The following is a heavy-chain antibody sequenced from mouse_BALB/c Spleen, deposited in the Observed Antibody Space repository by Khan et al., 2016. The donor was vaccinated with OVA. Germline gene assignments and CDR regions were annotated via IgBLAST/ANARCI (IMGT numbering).Heavy chain of an antibody. D-gene: IGHD2-4*01. CDR3: ARHDYDGMAY. J-gene: IGHJ3*01. Sequence: EVELVESGGGLVQPGGSLKLSCATSGFTFSDYYMYWVRQTPEKRLEWVAYISYGGGSTYYPDTVKGRFTISRDNAKNTLYLQMSHLKSEDTAMYYCARHDYDGMAYWGQGTLVTVSA. CDR2: ISYGGGST. CDR1: GFTFSDYY. V-gene: IGHV5-12*02.